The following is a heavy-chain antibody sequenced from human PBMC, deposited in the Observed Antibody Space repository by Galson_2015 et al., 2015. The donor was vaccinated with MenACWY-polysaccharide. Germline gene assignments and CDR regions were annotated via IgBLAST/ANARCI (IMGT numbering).Heavy chain of an antibody. V-gene: IGHV3-7*01. CDR2: IKQDGSEK. CDR3: ARERWVRGVFFDQ. CDR1: GFTFSNFW. J-gene: IGHJ4*02. D-gene: IGHD3-10*01. Sequence: SLRLSCAASGFTFSNFWMSWVRQAPGKELEWVASIKQDGSEKYLVDSVKGRFTISRDNAGNSLFLQMNSLRAEDTAVYYCARERWVRGVFFDQWGQGTLVTVS.